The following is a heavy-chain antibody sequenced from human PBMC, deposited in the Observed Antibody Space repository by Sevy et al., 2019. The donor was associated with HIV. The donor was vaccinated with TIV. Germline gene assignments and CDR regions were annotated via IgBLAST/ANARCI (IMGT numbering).Heavy chain of an antibody. CDR1: GSTFSSYS. CDR2: ISSSSSYI. Sequence: GGSLRLSCAASGSTFSSYSMNWVRQAPGKGLEWVSSISSSSSYIYDADSVKGRFTISRDNAKNSLYLQMNSLRAEDTAVYYCARDPGILGYGSRKYSSSCGWFDPWGQGTLVTVSS. D-gene: IGHD6-13*01. V-gene: IGHV3-21*01. CDR3: ARDPGILGYGSRKYSSSCGWFDP. J-gene: IGHJ5*02.